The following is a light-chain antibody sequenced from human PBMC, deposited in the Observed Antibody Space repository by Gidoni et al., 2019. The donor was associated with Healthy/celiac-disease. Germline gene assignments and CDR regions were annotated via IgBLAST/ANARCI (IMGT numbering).Light chain of an antibody. V-gene: IGKV3-20*01. CDR2: GAS. J-gene: IGKJ2*01. CDR1: QSVSSSY. Sequence: EIVLTQPPGTLSLSPGERATLSCRASQSVSSSYLAWYQQKPGQAPRLLISGASSRATGIPDRLSGSGSGTDFTLTISRLEPEDVAVYYCQQYGSSPPMYTFGQGTKLEIK. CDR3: QQYGSSPPMYT.